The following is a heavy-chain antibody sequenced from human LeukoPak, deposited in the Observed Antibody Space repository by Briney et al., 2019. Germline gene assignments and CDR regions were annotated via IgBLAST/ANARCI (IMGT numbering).Heavy chain of an antibody. Sequence: GESLKISCKGSGYSFTTYWIAWVRQMPGGGQEWMGIIYLGDSDIKYSPSFQGQVTISADRSISTAYLQWSSLKASDTAMYYCVRLHCSGANCYSGSAYYFDYWGQGTLVTVSS. CDR3: VRLHCSGANCYSGSAYYFDY. V-gene: IGHV5-51*01. CDR1: GYSFTTYW. D-gene: IGHD2-15*01. CDR2: IYLGDSDI. J-gene: IGHJ4*02.